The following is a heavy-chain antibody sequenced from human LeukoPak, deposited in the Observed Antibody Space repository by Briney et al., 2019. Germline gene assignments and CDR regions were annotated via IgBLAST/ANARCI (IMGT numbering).Heavy chain of an antibody. J-gene: IGHJ6*02. D-gene: IGHD1-26*01. CDR3: AKVGGSYSYYYYGMDV. CDR2: ISGSGGST. CDR1: GFTFSSYA. V-gene: IGHV3-23*01. Sequence: GGSLRLSCAASGFTFSSYAMSWVRQAPGKGLEWVSAISGSGGSTYYAYSVKGRFTISRDNSKNTLYLHMNSLRAEDTAVYYCAKVGGSYSYYYYGMDVWGQGTTVTVSS.